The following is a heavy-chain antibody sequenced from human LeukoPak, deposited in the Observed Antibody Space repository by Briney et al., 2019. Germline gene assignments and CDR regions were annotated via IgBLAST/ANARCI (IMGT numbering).Heavy chain of an antibody. J-gene: IGHJ4*02. CDR1: GFTFSNAW. CDR2: IESKTAGGTT. CDR3: TIDLAGLILTMTTVTTRREKPPHKKDY. D-gene: IGHD4-17*01. V-gene: IGHV3-15*04. Sequence: PGGSLRLSCAASGFTFSNAWMSWVRQAPGKGLEWVGRIESKTAGGTTDYAAPVKGRFTISRDDSKNTLYLQMNSLKTEDTAVYYCTIDLAGLILTMTTVTTRREKPPHKKDYWGQGTLVTVSS.